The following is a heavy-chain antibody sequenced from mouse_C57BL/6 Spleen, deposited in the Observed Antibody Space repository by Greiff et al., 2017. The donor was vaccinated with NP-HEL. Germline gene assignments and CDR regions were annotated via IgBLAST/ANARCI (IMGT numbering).Heavy chain of an antibody. CDR2: IYPGDGDT. CDR3: ARSSISFDY. V-gene: IGHV1-82*01. J-gene: IGHJ2*01. CDR1: GYAFSSSW. Sequence: VKLQESGPELVKPGASVKISCKASGYAFSSSWMNWVKQRPGKGLEWIGRIYPGDGDTNYNGKFKGKATLTADKSSSTAYMQLSSLTSEDSAVYFCARSSISFDYWGQGTTLTVSS. D-gene: IGHD2-10*02.